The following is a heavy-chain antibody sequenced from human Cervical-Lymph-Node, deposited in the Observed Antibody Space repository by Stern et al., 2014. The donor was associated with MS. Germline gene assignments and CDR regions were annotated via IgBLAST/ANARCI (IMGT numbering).Heavy chain of an antibody. Sequence: EVQLVESGGGLVQPGGYLRLSCLTSGFTFSTYSMSWVRQAPGKGLEWISYLSGSSGTIEYADSVKGLFTISRDNAKKSRYLQMNGLRDEDTAVYYCTRVTPGRVVVAANAQAPDYWGQGTLVTVAS. J-gene: IGHJ4*02. CDR1: GFTFSTYS. CDR3: TRVTPGRVVVAANAQAPDY. CDR2: LSGSSGTI. V-gene: IGHV3-48*02. D-gene: IGHD2-15*01.